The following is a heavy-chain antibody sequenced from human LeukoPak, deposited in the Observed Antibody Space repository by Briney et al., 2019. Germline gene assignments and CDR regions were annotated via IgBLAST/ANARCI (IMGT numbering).Heavy chain of an antibody. V-gene: IGHV4-59*01. CDR2: IYYSGST. D-gene: IGHD3-22*01. Sequence: SETLSLTCTVSGDSISSYYWGWIRQPPGKGLEWIGYIYYSGSTRNNPSLQSRVTISIDTSKNQISLKLSSVTAADTAVYYCARPLGNGYSYWYFDLWGRGTLVTVSS. J-gene: IGHJ2*01. CDR1: GDSISSYY. CDR3: ARPLGNGYSYWYFDL.